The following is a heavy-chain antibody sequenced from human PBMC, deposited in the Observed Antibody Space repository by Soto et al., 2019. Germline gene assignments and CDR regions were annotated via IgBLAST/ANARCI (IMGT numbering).Heavy chain of an antibody. CDR2: ISSSGSTI. CDR1: GFTFSDYY. CDR3: ARGEGIAAAGQYYYYYYMDV. Sequence: GGSLRLSCAASGFTFSDYYMSWIRQAPGKGLEWVSYISSSGSTIYYADSVKGRFTISRDNAKNSLYLQMNSLRAEDTAVYYCARGEGIAAAGQYYYYYYMDVWGKGTTVTVSS. V-gene: IGHV3-11*01. D-gene: IGHD6-13*01. J-gene: IGHJ6*03.